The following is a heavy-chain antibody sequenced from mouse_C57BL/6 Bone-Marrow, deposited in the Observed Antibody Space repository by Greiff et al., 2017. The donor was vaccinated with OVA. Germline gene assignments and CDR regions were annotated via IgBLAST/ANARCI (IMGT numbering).Heavy chain of an antibody. D-gene: IGHD2-4*01. CDR1: GYAFSSYW. V-gene: IGHV1-80*01. CDR2: IYPGDGDT. CDR3: ARGGLRRYAMDY. J-gene: IGHJ4*01. Sequence: VKLQESGAELVKPGASVKISCKASGYAFSSYWMNWVKQRPGKGLEWIGQIYPGDGDTNYNGKFKGKATLTADKSSSTAYMQLSSLTSEDSAVYFCARGGLRRYAMDYWGQGTSVTVSS.